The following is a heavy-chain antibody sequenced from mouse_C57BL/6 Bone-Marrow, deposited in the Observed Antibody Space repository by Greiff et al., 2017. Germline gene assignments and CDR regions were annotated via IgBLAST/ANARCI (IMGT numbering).Heavy chain of an antibody. J-gene: IGHJ3*01. CDR1: GYSITSGYY. Sequence: EVQLQESGPGLVKPSQSLSLTCSVTGYSITSGYYWNWIRQFPGNKLEWMGYISYDGSNNYNPSLKNRISITRDTSKNQFFLKLNSVTTEDTATYYCARRLAYWGQGTLVTVSA. CDR2: ISYDGSN. V-gene: IGHV3-6*01. CDR3: ARRLAY.